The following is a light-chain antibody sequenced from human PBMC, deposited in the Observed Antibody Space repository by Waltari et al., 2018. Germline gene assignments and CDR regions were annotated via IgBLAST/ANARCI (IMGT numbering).Light chain of an antibody. V-gene: IGKV4-1*01. Sequence: DIVMTQSPDSLAVSLGERATINCKSSQSVLYSSNNNNYLPWYQQRPGQPPKLLIYWASTRESGVPDRFSGSGSGTDFTLTISSLQAEDVAVYYCQQYYGTPLTFGGGTKVEIK. CDR1: QSVLYSSNNNNY. CDR3: QQYYGTPLT. J-gene: IGKJ4*01. CDR2: WAS.